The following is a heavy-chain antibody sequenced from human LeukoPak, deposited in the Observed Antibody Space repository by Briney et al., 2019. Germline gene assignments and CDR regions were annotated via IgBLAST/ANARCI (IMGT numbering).Heavy chain of an antibody. V-gene: IGHV4-59*01. J-gene: IGHJ4*02. CDR1: GGSLSSYY. CDR2: IYYSGST. Sequence: SETLSLTCTVSGGSLSSYYWSWIRQPPGKGLEWIGYIYYSGSTNYNPSLKSRVTISVDTSKNQFSLKLSSVTAADTAVYYCARALWFGELNFDYWGQGTLVTVSS. D-gene: IGHD3-10*01. CDR3: ARALWFGELNFDY.